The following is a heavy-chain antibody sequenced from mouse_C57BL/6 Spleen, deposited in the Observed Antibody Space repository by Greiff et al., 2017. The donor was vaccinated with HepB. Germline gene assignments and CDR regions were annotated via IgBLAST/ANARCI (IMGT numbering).Heavy chain of an antibody. CDR2: IYPGSGST. CDR3: AKDYYYGSSYREYAMDY. V-gene: IGHV1-55*01. J-gene: IGHJ4*01. CDR1: GYTFTSYW. D-gene: IGHD1-1*01. Sequence: QVQLKQSGAELVKPGASVKMSCKASGYTFTSYWITWVKQRPGQGLEWIGDIYPGSGSTNYNEKFKSKATLTVDTSSSTAYMQLSSLTSEDSAVYYCAKDYYYGSSYREYAMDYWGQGTSVTVSS.